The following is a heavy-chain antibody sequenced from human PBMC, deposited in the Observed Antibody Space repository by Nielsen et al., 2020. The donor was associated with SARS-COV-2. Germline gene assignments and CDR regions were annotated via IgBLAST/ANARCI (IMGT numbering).Heavy chain of an antibody. CDR3: ASKPLPPTYYDFWSGYWPYYYYGMDV. V-gene: IGHV3-7*03. J-gene: IGHJ6*02. CDR2: IKQDGSEK. CDR1: GFTFSSYW. Sequence: GGSLRLSCAASGFTFSSYWMSWVRQAPGKGLEWVANIKQDGSEKYYVDSVKGRFTISRDNAKNSLYLQMNSLRAEDTAVYYCASKPLPPTYYDFWSGYWPYYYYGMDVWGQGTTVTVSS. D-gene: IGHD3-3*01.